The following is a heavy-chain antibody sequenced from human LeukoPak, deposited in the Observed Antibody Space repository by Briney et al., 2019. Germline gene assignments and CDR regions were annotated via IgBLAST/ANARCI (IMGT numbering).Heavy chain of an antibody. CDR1: GGSITSGGYY. CDR3: ARDHSNWDFDF. CDR2: IYYTGTT. J-gene: IGHJ4*02. D-gene: IGHD6-13*01. V-gene: IGHV4-31*02. Sequence: SQTLCLSCTVSGGSITSGGYYWGCTRQHPGKGLEWHVYIYYTGTTYYNPSLKSRVRISVDTSKNQYSLNLNSGTAADTAVYYCARDHSNWDFDFWGQGTLVTVSS.